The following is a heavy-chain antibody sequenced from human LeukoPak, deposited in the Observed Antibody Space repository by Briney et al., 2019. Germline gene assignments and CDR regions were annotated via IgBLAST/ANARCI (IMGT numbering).Heavy chain of an antibody. V-gene: IGHV4-34*01. Sequence: PSETLSLTCVVDGGSFGGYYWSWIRQPPGKGREWIGEINHSASTNYTPSLKSRLTISVDTSKNQFSLKLSSVTAADTAVYYCARGQKWGRSWFDPWGQGTLVTVSS. CDR3: ARGQKWGRSWFDP. J-gene: IGHJ5*02. D-gene: IGHD3-16*01. CDR2: INHSAST. CDR1: GGSFGGYY.